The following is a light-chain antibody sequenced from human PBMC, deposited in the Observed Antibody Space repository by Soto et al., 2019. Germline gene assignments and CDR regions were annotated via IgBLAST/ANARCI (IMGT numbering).Light chain of an antibody. J-gene: IGLJ2*01. CDR2: AVN. V-gene: IGLV2-14*01. Sequence: QSALTQAASVSGSPGQSITISCTGTSSDIGAYHYVSWYQQRPGKVPKVMIYAVNNRPSGISNRFSGSKSGNTASLTISGLQAEDEAVYYCNSYTNSDTVVFGGGTKLIVL. CDR3: NSYTNSDTVV. CDR1: SSDIGAYHY.